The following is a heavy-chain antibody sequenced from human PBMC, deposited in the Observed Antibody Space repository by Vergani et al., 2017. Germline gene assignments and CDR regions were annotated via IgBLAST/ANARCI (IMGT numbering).Heavy chain of an antibody. CDR2: LYHSGST. Sequence: QVQLQESGPGLVKPSETLSLTCAVSGYSIGSGYYWGWIRQPPGKGLEWIGSLYHSGSTYSNPSLKSRVTISVDTSKNQFSLKLSSVTAADTAVYYCARAYGSGSYYKYSHFDYWGQGTLVTVSS. J-gene: IGHJ4*02. V-gene: IGHV4-38-2*01. D-gene: IGHD3-10*01. CDR3: ARAYGSGSYYKYSHFDY. CDR1: GYSIGSGYY.